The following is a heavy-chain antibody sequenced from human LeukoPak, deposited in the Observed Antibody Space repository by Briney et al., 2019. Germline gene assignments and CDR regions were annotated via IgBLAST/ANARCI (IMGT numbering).Heavy chain of an antibody. J-gene: IGHJ6*02. V-gene: IGHV1-69*01. Sequence: GASVKVSCKASGGTFSSYAISWVREAPGQGLEWMGGIIPIFGTANYAQKFQGRVTIIADESTSTAYMELSSLRSEDTAVYYCARASRWIQLSYYYYGMDVWGQGTTVTVSS. D-gene: IGHD5-18*01. CDR2: IIPIFGTA. CDR3: ARASRWIQLSYYYYGMDV. CDR1: GGTFSSYA.